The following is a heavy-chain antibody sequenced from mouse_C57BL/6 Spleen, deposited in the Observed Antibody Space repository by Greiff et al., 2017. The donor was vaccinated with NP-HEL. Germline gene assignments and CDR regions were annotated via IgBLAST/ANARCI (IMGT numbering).Heavy chain of an antibody. Sequence: EVKLQESGPGLVKPSQSLSLTCSVTGYSITSGYYWNWIRQFPGNKLEWMGYISYDGSNNYNPSLKNRISITRDTSKNQFFLKLNSVTTEDTATYYCAREKDGYYYFYFDYWGQGTTLTVSS. D-gene: IGHD2-3*01. CDR2: ISYDGSN. J-gene: IGHJ2*01. V-gene: IGHV3-6*01. CDR3: AREKDGYYYFYFDY. CDR1: GYSITSGYY.